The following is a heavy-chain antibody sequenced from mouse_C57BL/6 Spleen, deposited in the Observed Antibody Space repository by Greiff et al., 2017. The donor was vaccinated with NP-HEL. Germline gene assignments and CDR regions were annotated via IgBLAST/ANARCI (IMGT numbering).Heavy chain of an antibody. J-gene: IGHJ1*03. CDR3: ASLRRGYFDV. Sequence: VQLQQSGAELVKPGASVKLSCKASGYTFTSYWMQWVKQRPGQGLEWIGEIDPSDSYTNYNQKFKGKATLTVDTSSSTAYMQLSSLTSEDSAVYYCASLRRGYFDVWGTGTTVTVSS. D-gene: IGHD1-2*01. CDR1: GYTFTSYW. CDR2: IDPSDSYT. V-gene: IGHV1-50*01.